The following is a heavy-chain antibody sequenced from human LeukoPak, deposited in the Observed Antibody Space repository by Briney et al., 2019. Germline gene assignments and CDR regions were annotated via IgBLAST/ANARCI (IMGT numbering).Heavy chain of an antibody. J-gene: IGHJ4*02. D-gene: IGHD3-10*01. CDR1: GGTFSSYA. Sequence: ASVKVSCKASGGTFSSYAISWVRQAPGQGLEWMGRIIPSLGIANYAQKFQGRVTITADKSTSTAYMELSSLRSEDTAVYYCASWEGVMVRGVQADYWGQGTLVTVSS. CDR2: IIPSLGIA. V-gene: IGHV1-69*04. CDR3: ASWEGVMVRGVQADY.